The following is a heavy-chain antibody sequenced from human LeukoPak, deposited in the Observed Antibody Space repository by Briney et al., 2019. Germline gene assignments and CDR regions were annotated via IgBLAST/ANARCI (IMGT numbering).Heavy chain of an antibody. CDR1: GFTFSSYG. CDR2: ISYDGSNK. Sequence: GGSLRLSCAASGFTFSSYGVHWVRQAPGKGLEWVAVISYDGSNKYYADSVKGRFTISRDNSKNTLYLQMNSLRAEDTAVYYCAKDRAFDSSGYSNWGQGTLVTVSS. J-gene: IGHJ4*02. V-gene: IGHV3-30*18. D-gene: IGHD3-22*01. CDR3: AKDRAFDSSGYSN.